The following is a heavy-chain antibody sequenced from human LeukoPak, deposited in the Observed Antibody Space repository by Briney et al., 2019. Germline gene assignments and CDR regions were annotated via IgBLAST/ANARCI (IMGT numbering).Heavy chain of an antibody. CDR2: IYYSGST. CDR1: GGSISSGGYY. D-gene: IGHD3-3*01. Sequence: SETLSLTCTVSGGSISSGGYYWSWIRQHPGKGLEWIGYIYYSGSTYYNPSLKSRVTISVDTSKNQFSLKLSSVTAADTAVYYCARDSIFGVVIPVYWGQGTLVTVSS. J-gene: IGHJ4*02. V-gene: IGHV4-31*03. CDR3: ARDSIFGVVIPVY.